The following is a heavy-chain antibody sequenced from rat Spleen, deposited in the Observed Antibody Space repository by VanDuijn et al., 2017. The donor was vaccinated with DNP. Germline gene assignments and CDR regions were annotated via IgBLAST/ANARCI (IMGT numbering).Heavy chain of an antibody. V-gene: IGHV5-20*01. D-gene: IGHD3-1*01. Sequence: EVQLVESGGGLVQPGRSLKLSCAASGFTFRDYYMAWVRQVPTKGLEWVAYISYDGGRNYNGDSVKGRFTISRDNAKSILYLHMNSLRSEDTATYYCARGLAPDYFDYWGQGDMVTVSS. J-gene: IGHJ2*01. CDR1: GFTFRDYY. CDR2: ISYDGGRN. CDR3: ARGLAPDYFDY.